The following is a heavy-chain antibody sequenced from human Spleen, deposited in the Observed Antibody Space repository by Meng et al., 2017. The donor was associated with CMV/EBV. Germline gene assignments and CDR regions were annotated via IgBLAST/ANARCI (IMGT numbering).Heavy chain of an antibody. V-gene: IGHV1-2*02. D-gene: IGHD1-26*01. J-gene: IGHJ3*02. CDR3: ARGEDTVYWEVAFHI. Sequence: ASVKVSCKTSGYSFTGYHMHWVRQAPGQGLEWMGWINPNSGDTEYAQKFQGRVTMTRDTSIRTAYMELSRLKSDDTAVYYCARGEDTVYWEVAFHIWGQGTMVTVSS. CDR1: GYSFTGYH. CDR2: INPNSGDT.